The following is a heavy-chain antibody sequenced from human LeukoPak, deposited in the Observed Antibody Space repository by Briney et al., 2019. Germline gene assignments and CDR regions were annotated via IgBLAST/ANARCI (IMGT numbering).Heavy chain of an antibody. D-gene: IGHD2-15*01. Sequence: GGSLRLSCAASGFTFSGSAMHWVRQASGKGLEWVGRIRSKANSYATAYAASVKGRFTISRDDSKNTAYLQMNSLKTEDTAVYYCTRLYCSGGSCYQQYWGQGTLVTVSS. V-gene: IGHV3-73*01. CDR2: IRSKANSYAT. CDR1: GFTFSGSA. J-gene: IGHJ4*02. CDR3: TRLYCSGGSCYQQY.